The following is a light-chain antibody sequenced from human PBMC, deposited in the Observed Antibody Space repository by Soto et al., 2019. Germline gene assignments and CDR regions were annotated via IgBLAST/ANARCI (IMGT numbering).Light chain of an antibody. CDR1: QSVTNY. J-gene: IGKJ1*01. CDR3: QQRTYWPWT. CDR2: EAS. V-gene: IGKV3-11*01. Sequence: EVVFTHSPAPLSLSQGERATLSCRASQSVTNYLTWYQQKPGQAPRLLIYEASNRATGIPARFSGSGSGTDFTLTISNLEPEDFAVYYCQQRTYWPWTFGQGTKVDIK.